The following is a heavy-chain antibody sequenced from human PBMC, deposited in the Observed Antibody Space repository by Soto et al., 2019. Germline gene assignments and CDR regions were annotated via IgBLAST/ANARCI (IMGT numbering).Heavy chain of an antibody. Sequence: SETLSLTCTVSGGSISSGDYYWSWIRQPPGKGLEWIGYIYYSGSTYYNPSLKSRVTISVDTSKNQFSLKLSSVTAADTAVYYCTRGGDAYKNGHWGQGTLVTSPQ. J-gene: IGHJ4*02. CDR1: GGSISSGDYY. V-gene: IGHV4-30-4*01. D-gene: IGHD2-21*01. CDR2: IYYSGST. CDR3: TRGGDAYKNGH.